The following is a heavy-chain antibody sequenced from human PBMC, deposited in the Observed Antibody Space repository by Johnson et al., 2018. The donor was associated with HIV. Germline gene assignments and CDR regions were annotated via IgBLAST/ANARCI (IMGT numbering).Heavy chain of an antibody. CDR1: GFTFSRLV. CDR2: ISYDGSYK. V-gene: IGHV3-30*04. CDR3: ARGGEYSSSLYAFDI. Sequence: QEKLVESGGRVVQPGRSLRLSCATSGFTFSRLVMDWVRQAPGKGLEWVALISYDGSYKYYADSVKGRFSISRDNSKNTLYLQMNSLRAEDTAVYYCARGGEYSSSLYAFDIWGQGTMVTVSS. D-gene: IGHD6-13*01. J-gene: IGHJ3*02.